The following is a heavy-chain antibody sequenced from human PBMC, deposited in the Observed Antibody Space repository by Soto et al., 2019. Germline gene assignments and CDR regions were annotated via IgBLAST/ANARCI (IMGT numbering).Heavy chain of an antibody. CDR1: GGTFRNYP. CDR2: IFPLTDIP. J-gene: IGHJ4*02. CDR3: ARGPLVVLNYFES. Sequence: QVQLVQSGTEVKKPGSSVKVSCKASGGTFRNYPINWVRQAPGQGLEWMGSIFPLTDIPDYAYNFQARLTISADKSTSTAYMELSSLTSDDTAMYFCARGPLVVLNYFESWGQGTLVTVSS. V-gene: IGHV1-69*02.